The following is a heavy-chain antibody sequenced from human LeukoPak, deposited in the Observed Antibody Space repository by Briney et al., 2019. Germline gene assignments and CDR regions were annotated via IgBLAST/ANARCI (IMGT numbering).Heavy chain of an antibody. V-gene: IGHV7-4-1*02. J-gene: IGHJ3*02. CDR3: ARDLLARLGAFDI. CDR2: INTQTGNP. Sequence: ASVKVSCKASEYTLTSNPINWVRQAPGQGLEWMGRINTQTGNPTYAQGFTGRFVFSLDTSVSTAYLQISSLKAEDTAVYYCARDLLARLGAFDIWGQGTMVTVSS. CDR1: EYTLTSNP. D-gene: IGHD3-16*01.